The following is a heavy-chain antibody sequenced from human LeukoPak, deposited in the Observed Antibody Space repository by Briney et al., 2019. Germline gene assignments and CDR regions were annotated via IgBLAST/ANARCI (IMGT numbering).Heavy chain of an antibody. CDR3: ATGSYDFWSGYRDYYYYYGMDV. Sequence: ASVKVSCKVSGYTLTELSMHWVRQAPGKGLEWMGGFDPEDGETIYAQKFQGRVTMTEDTSTDTAYMELSSLRSEDTAVYYCATGSYDFWSGYRDYYYYYGMDVWGQGTTVTVSS. CDR2: FDPEDGET. J-gene: IGHJ6*02. CDR1: GYTLTELS. V-gene: IGHV1-24*01. D-gene: IGHD3-3*01.